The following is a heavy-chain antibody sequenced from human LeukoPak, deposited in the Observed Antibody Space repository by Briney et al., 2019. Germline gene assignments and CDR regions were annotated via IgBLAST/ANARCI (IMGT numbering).Heavy chain of an antibody. CDR1: GFSLRNYW. J-gene: IGHJ4*02. Sequence: PGGSLRLSCVASGFSLRNYWMSWVRQAPGKGLEWVANIKQDESEKYYGDSVKGRFTIARDNAKNSMYLQMDSLRAEDTAVYYCARALDSSSSRYQAFEYWGQGTLVTVSS. CDR3: ARALDSSSSRYQAFEY. CDR2: IKQDESEK. V-gene: IGHV3-7*01. D-gene: IGHD2-2*01.